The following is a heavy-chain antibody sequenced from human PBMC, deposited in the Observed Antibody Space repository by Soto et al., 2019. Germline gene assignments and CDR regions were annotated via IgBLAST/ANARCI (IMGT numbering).Heavy chain of an antibody. CDR3: ARSSRSYFDY. V-gene: IGHV4-31*03. CDR2: IYDIGST. J-gene: IGHJ4*02. Sequence: NPSETLSLTCTVSGGSISRSGYFWSWSRQHPGKGLEWIGYIYDIGSTYYNPSLKSRVSLSVDTSKNQFSLNLTSVTAADTAMYSCARSSRSYFDYWGQGTLVTVSS. CDR1: GGSISRSGYF.